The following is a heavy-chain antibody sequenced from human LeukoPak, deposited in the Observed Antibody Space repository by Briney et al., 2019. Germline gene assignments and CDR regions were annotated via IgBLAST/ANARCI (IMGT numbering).Heavy chain of an antibody. J-gene: IGHJ4*02. V-gene: IGHV3-7*01. CDR2: IKQDGSEK. CDR3: AREGIQLWLRGFDY. CDR1: GFTFSSYW. D-gene: IGHD5-18*01. Sequence: PGGSLRLSCAASGFTFSSYWMSWVRQAPGKGLEWVANIKQDGSEKYYVDSEKGRFTISRDNAKNSLYLQMNSLRAEDTAVYYCAREGIQLWLRGFDYWGQGTLVTVSS.